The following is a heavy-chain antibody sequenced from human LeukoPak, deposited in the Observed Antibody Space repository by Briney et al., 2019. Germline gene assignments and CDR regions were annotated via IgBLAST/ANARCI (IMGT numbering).Heavy chain of an antibody. CDR3: ARQSGSPNWFDP. V-gene: IGHV3-21*01. Sequence: PGGSLRLSCAASGFTFSSYSMNWVRQAPGKGLEWVSSISSSSSYIYYADSVKGRFTISRDNADNSLYLQMNSLRAEDTAVYYCARQSGSPNWFDPWGQGTLVTVSS. CDR2: ISSSSSYI. J-gene: IGHJ5*02. D-gene: IGHD1-26*01. CDR1: GFTFSSYS.